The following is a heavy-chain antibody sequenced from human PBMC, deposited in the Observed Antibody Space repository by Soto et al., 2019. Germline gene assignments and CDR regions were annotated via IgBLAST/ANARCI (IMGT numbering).Heavy chain of an antibody. CDR2: IKPDGSEK. J-gene: IGHJ2*01. V-gene: IGHV3-7*01. D-gene: IGHD3-16*01. CDR1: GFTFGPYW. CDR3: ARPYTVAGSSYWCFDL. Sequence: ELQLVESGGGLVQPGGSLRLSCAASGFTFGPYWMTWVRQAPGKGLEWVAKIKPDGSEKYYVDSVKGRFTISRDNTKTSLYLQMNILRAEDTAVYYCARPYTVAGSSYWCFDLWARGTLVTVSS.